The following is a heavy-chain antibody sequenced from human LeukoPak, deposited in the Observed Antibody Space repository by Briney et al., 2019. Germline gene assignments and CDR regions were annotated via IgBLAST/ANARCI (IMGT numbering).Heavy chain of an antibody. CDR2: IKKDGSEK. CDR3: ARGTGSGSYLLDY. CDR1: GFTFNAYW. V-gene: IGHV3-7*05. D-gene: IGHD6-6*01. Sequence: GGSLRLSCAGSGFTFNAYWMHWVRQAPGKGLEWVANIKKDGSEKYYVDSVKGRFTISRDNSKNSLYLQMSSLRTEDTALYYCARGTGSGSYLLDYWGQGTLFTVSS. J-gene: IGHJ4*02.